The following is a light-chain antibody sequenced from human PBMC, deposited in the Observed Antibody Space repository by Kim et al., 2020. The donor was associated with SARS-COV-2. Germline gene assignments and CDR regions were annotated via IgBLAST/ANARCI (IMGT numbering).Light chain of an antibody. CDR2: EVT. Sequence: FACSCSGPRRDCVTYKQVSWYQQHPGKCPKPRFSEVTKRRSGVPDRFSGAMSGNTASLTVSGLQAEDEADYYCAAHGGYDYVFGTGTKVTVL. J-gene: IGLJ1*01. CDR1: RRDCVTYKQ. V-gene: IGLV2-8*01. CDR3: AAHGGYDYV.